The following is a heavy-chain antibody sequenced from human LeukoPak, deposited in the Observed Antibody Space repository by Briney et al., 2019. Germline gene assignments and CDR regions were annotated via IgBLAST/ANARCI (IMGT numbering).Heavy chain of an antibody. V-gene: IGHV1-69*01. Sequence: ASVKVSCKASGGTFSSYAISWVRQAPGQGLEWMGGIIPIFGTANYAQKFQGRVAITADESTSTAYMELSSLRSEDTAVYYCARVRGPALFDPWGQGTLVTVSS. CDR3: ARVRGPALFDP. D-gene: IGHD2-2*01. CDR2: IIPIFGTA. J-gene: IGHJ5*02. CDR1: GGTFSSYA.